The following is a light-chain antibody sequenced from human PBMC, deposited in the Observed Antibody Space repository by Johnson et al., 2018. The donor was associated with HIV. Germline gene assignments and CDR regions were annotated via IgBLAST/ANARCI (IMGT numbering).Light chain of an antibody. CDR2: DND. CDR1: SSNIANNY. Sequence: QSVLTQPPSVSAAPGQKVTISCSGGSSNIANNYVSWYQQLPGSAPKLLIYDNDKRPSGIPDRFSGSKSGTSATLGIAGLQTGDEADYYCGTWDTSLTTGGVFGTGTKVTVL. V-gene: IGLV1-51*01. CDR3: GTWDTSLTTGGV. J-gene: IGLJ1*01.